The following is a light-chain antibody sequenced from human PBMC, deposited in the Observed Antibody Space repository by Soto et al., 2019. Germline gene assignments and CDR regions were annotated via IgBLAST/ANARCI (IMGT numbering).Light chain of an antibody. CDR1: SSDVGAYPS. J-gene: IGLJ1*01. CDR2: EVS. CDR3: TSYTSDNRNYV. V-gene: IGLV2-14*01. Sequence: QSALTQPASLSGSPGQSITISCTGTSSDVGAYPSVSWYQQHPGKAPKLMIYEVSNRPSGVSNRFSGSNSANTASLTIAGLKADDEAHYYCTSYTSDNRNYVFGTGTKLTVL.